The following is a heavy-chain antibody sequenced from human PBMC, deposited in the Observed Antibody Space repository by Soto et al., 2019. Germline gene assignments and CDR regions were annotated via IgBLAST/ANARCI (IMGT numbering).Heavy chain of an antibody. CDR3: ARDDRQQPNWFDP. D-gene: IGHD6-13*01. V-gene: IGHV4-59*01. J-gene: IGHJ5*02. Sequence: SETLSLTCTVSGGSISSYYWSWIRQPPGKGLEWIGYIYYSGSTNYNPSLKSRVTISVDTSKNQFSLKLSSVTAADTAVYYCARDDRQQPNWFDPWGQGTLVTVSS. CDR1: GGSISSYY. CDR2: IYYSGST.